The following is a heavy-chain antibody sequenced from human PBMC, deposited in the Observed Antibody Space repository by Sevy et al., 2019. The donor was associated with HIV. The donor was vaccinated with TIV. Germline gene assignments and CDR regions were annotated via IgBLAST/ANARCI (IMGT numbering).Heavy chain of an antibody. CDR3: ARDQGTRDAFDI. V-gene: IGHV3-21*01. J-gene: IGHJ3*02. CDR2: ISSSSSYI. CDR1: GFTFSSYS. Sequence: GGFLRLSCAASGFTFSSYSMNWVRQAPGKGLEWVSSISSSSSYIYYADSVKGRFTISRDNAKNSLYLQMNSLRAEDTAVYYCARDQGTRDAFDIWGQGTMVTVSS.